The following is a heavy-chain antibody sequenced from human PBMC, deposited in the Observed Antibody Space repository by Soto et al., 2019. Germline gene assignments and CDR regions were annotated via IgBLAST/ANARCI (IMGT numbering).Heavy chain of an antibody. D-gene: IGHD6-25*01. Sequence: SETLSLTCDISGGSISGNSAAWSWIRQSPSRGLEWLGRTYYRSNWYYDYATSVKSRITINPDTSKNQFSLHLSSVTPEDTAVYYCARAAQAPAGIYDYYYGMDVWGQGTTVTVSS. CDR3: ARAAQAPAGIYDYYYGMDV. CDR1: GGSISGNSAA. J-gene: IGHJ6*02. V-gene: IGHV6-1*01. CDR2: TYYRSNWYY.